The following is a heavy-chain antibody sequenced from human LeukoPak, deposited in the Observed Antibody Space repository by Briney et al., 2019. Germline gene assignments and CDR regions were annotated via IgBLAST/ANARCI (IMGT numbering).Heavy chain of an antibody. CDR1: GYTYTNYG. J-gene: IGHJ3*02. D-gene: IGHD1-7*01. V-gene: IGHV1-18*01. CDR3: ARTYNWNFHDAFDI. CDR2: ISNYNAKT. Sequence: ASVKVSCKASGYTYTNYGSSWVRQAPGQGLEWMGWISNYNAKTNYAQKFQGRVTVTTDTSTNTAYMELRSLRSDDTAVYYCARTYNWNFHDAFDIWGQGTMVTVSS.